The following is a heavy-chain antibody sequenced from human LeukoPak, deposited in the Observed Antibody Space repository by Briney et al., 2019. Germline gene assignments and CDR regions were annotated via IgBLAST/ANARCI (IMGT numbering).Heavy chain of an antibody. CDR3: AKDGVVPANIDY. CDR1: GFTFSSDA. J-gene: IGHJ4*02. Sequence: GGSLGLSCAASGFTFSSDAMSWVRQAPGKGLEWVSAISGSGGSTYYADSVKGRFTISRDNSKNTLYLQMNSLRAEDTAVYYCAKDGVVPANIDYWGQGTLVTVSS. CDR2: ISGSGGST. V-gene: IGHV3-23*01. D-gene: IGHD2-2*01.